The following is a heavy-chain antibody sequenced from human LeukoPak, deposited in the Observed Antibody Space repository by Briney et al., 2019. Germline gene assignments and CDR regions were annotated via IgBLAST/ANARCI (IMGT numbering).Heavy chain of an antibody. CDR1: GFTFSSYA. CDR2: ISYDGSNK. J-gene: IGHJ4*02. V-gene: IGHV3-30-3*01. D-gene: IGHD6-25*01. CDR3: AKDRYSSASLLANNPFDY. Sequence: GGSLRLSCAASGFTFSSYAMHWVRQAPGKGLEWVAVISYDGSNKYYADSVKGRFTISRDNSKNTLYLQMNSLTAVDTAVYYCAKDRYSSASLLANNPFDYWGQGTLVTVSS.